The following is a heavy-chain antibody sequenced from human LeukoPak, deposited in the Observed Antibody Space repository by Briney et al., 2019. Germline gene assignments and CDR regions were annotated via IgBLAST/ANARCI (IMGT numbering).Heavy chain of an antibody. V-gene: IGHV3-11*01. Sequence: PGGSLRLSCAASGFSSTDYYMSWVRQAPGEGPEWISSISHRDNSADYIESVKGRFPVSRDNAKESLYLQMNSLRVEDTAIYYCARAKGSGTYSAWFESWGQGTLVTVSS. J-gene: IGHJ5*01. CDR3: ARAKGSGTYSAWFES. CDR1: GFSSTDYY. CDR2: ISHRDNSA. D-gene: IGHD3-10*01.